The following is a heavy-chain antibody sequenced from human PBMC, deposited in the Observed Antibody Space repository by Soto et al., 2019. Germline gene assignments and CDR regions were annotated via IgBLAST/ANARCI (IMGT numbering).Heavy chain of an antibody. CDR3: ARGIAAAEPFDY. Sequence: QVQLQESGPGLVKPSQTLSLTCTVSVGSFSSGVYYWGWIRHPPGRGLEWIGYIYYSGSTYYNPSLKSRVTISVDTSKNQFSLKLSSVTAADTAVYYCARGIAAAEPFDYWGQGTLVTVSS. V-gene: IGHV4-30-4*01. CDR2: IYYSGST. CDR1: VGSFSSGVYY. D-gene: IGHD6-13*01. J-gene: IGHJ4*02.